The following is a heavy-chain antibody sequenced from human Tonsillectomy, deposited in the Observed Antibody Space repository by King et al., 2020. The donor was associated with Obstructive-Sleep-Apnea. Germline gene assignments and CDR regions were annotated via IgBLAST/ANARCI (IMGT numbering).Heavy chain of an antibody. Sequence: QLQESGPGLVKPSETLSLTCTVSGGSMSSYYWSWIRQPPGEGLEWIAYIYYSGSTNYNPSLKSRVTMSLDTSKNQFSLQLTSVTAADTAVYYCVRGGIPSGWFDPWGQGTLVTVSS. J-gene: IGHJ5*02. CDR3: VRGGIPSGWFDP. CDR2: IYYSGST. CDR1: GGSMSSYY. V-gene: IGHV4-59*01. D-gene: IGHD1-14*01.